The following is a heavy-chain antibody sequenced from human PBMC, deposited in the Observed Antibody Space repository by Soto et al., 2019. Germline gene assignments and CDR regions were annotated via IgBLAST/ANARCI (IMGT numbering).Heavy chain of an antibody. CDR2: IIPIFGTA. CDR1: GGTFSSYA. CDR3: ARDSGMVYAIHPLYYCYSGMDV. D-gene: IGHD2-8*01. Sequence: SGKVSCKASGGTFSSYAISWVRQAPGQGLEWMGGIIPIFGTANYAQKFQGRVTITADESTSTAYMELSSLRSEDTAVYSCARDSGMVYAIHPLYYCYSGMDVWGQGTMVTVSS. V-gene: IGHV1-69*13. J-gene: IGHJ6*02.